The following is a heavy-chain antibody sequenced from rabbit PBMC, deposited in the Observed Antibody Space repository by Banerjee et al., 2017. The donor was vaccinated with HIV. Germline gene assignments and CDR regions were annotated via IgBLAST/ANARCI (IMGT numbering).Heavy chain of an antibody. Sequence: QQLVESGGGLVKPGASLTLTCKASGVSFSGDSYMCWVRQAPGKGLEWIVCIDSGSSGFTYFASWAKGRFTISKTSSTTVTLQMTSLTAADTATYFCARDTATSFSSYGMDLWGPGTLVTVS. D-gene: IGHD1-1*01. J-gene: IGHJ6*01. V-gene: IGHV1S40*01. CDR3: ARDTATSFSSYGMDL. CDR1: GVSFSGDSY. CDR2: IDSGSSGFT.